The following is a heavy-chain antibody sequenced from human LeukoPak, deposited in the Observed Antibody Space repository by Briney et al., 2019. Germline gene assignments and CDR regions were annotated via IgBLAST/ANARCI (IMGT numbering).Heavy chain of an antibody. V-gene: IGHV4-39*07. J-gene: IGHJ6*03. CDR2: LDESGRP. Sequence: SETLSLTCSVSGGSTRSGRHHWAWVRQPPGKGLEFIGSLDESGRPYYNAPLKSRVTISEDSSGKQFSLNLSSVTAADTAVYFCARDLGGYPFFMDVWGRGTTVIVSS. CDR1: GGSTRSGRHH. D-gene: IGHD2-15*01. CDR3: ARDLGGYPFFMDV.